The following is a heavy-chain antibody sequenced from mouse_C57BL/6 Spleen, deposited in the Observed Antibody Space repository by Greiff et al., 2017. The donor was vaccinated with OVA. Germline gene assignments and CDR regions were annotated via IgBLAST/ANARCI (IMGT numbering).Heavy chain of an antibody. V-gene: IGHV1-15*01. Sequence: QVQLQQSGAELVRPGASVTLSCKASGYTFTDYEMHWVKQTPVHGLEWIGAIDPDTGGTAYNQKFKGQAILTADKSSSTAYMKLRSLTSEDSAVYYSTRLPWFAYWGQGTLLTVSA. CDR1: GYTFTDYE. J-gene: IGHJ3*01. CDR2: IDPDTGGT. CDR3: TRLPWFAY.